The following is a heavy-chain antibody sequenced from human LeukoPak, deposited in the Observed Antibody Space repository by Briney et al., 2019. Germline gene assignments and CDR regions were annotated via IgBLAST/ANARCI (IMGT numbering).Heavy chain of an antibody. CDR1: GFTFSSYA. Sequence: PGGSLRLSCAASGFTFSSYAMHWVRQAPGKGLEWVAVISYDGSNKYYADSVKGRFTISRDNSKNTLYLQMNSLRAEDTAVYYCARDPLFFGWNYGEPWYYFDYWGQGTLVTVSS. J-gene: IGHJ4*02. V-gene: IGHV3-30-3*01. CDR2: ISYDGSNK. D-gene: IGHD1-7*01. CDR3: ARDPLFFGWNYGEPWYYFDY.